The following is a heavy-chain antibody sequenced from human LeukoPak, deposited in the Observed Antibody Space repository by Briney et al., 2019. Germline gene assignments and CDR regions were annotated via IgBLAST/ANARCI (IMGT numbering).Heavy chain of an antibody. CDR2: IIPIFGTA. J-gene: IGHJ4*02. CDR3: ARLLKLRFLEWLPCDY. CDR1: GYTFTGYY. V-gene: IGHV1-69*13. Sequence: ASVKVSCKASGYTFTGYYMHWVRQAPGQGLEWMGGIIPIFGTANYAQKFQGRVTITADESTSTAYMELSSLRSEDTAVYYCARLLKLRFLEWLPCDYWGQGTLVTVSS. D-gene: IGHD3-3*01.